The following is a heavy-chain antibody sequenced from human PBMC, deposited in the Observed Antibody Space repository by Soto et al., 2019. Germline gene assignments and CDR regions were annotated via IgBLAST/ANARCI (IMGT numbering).Heavy chain of an antibody. CDR1: GGTFSSYA. Sequence: SVKVSCKASGGTFSSYAISWVRQAPGQGLEWMGGIIPIFGTANYAQKFQGRVTITADESTSTAYMELSSLRSEDTAVYYCASSRGCIRTSCYASGYYYGMDVWGQGTTVTVSS. J-gene: IGHJ6*02. V-gene: IGHV1-69*13. D-gene: IGHD2-2*01. CDR2: IIPIFGTA. CDR3: ASSRGCIRTSCYASGYYYGMDV.